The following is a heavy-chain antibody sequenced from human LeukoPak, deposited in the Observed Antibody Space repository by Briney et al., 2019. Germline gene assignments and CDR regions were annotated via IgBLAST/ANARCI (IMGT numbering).Heavy chain of an antibody. D-gene: IGHD2-2*01. CDR2: IIPIFGTA. V-gene: IGHV1-69*13. CDR1: GGTFSSYA. Sequence: GASVKVSCKASGGTFSSYAISWVRQAPGQGLEWMGGIIPIFGTANYAQKFQGRVTITADESTSAAYMELSSLRSEDTAVYYCARVDQNWFDPWGQGTLVTVSS. CDR3: ARVDQNWFDP. J-gene: IGHJ5*02.